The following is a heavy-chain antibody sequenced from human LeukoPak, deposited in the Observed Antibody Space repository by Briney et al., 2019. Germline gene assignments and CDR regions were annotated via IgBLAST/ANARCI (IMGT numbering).Heavy chain of an antibody. CDR2: ISGSSSTI. CDR3: ARAVAGFDAFDI. Sequence: PGGSLRLSCAASGFTFSSYNMNWVRQAPGKGLEWVSYISGSSSTIYYADSLKGRFTISRDNAKNSLYLQMNSLRDEDTAVYYCARAVAGFDAFDISGQGTMVTVSS. J-gene: IGHJ3*02. V-gene: IGHV3-48*02. CDR1: GFTFSSYN. D-gene: IGHD6-19*01.